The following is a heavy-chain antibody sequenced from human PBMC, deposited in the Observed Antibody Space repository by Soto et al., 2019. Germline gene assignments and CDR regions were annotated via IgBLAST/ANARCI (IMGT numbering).Heavy chain of an antibody. CDR3: GREAYCSSSRCYLPPYGMDV. CDR1: GFTFSSYG. CDR2: IWYDGSNK. V-gene: IGHV3-33*01. Sequence: GGSLRLSCAASGFTFSSYGMHWVRQAPGKGLEWVAVIWYDGSNKYYADSVKGRFTISRDNSKNTLYLQMNSLRAEDTAVYYCGREAYCSSSRCYLPPYGMDVWGQGTTVTLSS. D-gene: IGHD2-2*01. J-gene: IGHJ6*02.